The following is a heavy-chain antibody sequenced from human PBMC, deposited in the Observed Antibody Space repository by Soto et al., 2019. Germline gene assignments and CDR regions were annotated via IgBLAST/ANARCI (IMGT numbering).Heavy chain of an antibody. D-gene: IGHD7-27*01. CDR3: AREWGLLPYYVMNV. CDR1: GGSISSYY. J-gene: IGHJ6*02. V-gene: IGHV4-59*01. CDR2: IYYSGRT. Sequence: SETLSLTCTVSGGSISSYYWSWIRQPPGKGLEWIGYIYYSGRTKYNPSLQSRVTISVDTSKNDFSLNLSSVTAADTAVYFCAREWGLLPYYVMNVWGHGTAVTVSS.